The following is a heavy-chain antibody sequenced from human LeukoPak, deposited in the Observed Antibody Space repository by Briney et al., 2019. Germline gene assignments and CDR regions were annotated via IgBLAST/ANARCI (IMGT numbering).Heavy chain of an antibody. CDR3: AKTTPDSTDYGDYVGLDH. D-gene: IGHD4-17*01. V-gene: IGHV3-23*01. CDR1: GFTFSSYA. Sequence: GGSLRLSCAASGFTFSSYAMSWVRQAPGKGLEWVSAISGSGGSTYYADSVKGRFTISRDNSRNTLYLQMNSLRAEDTAVYYCAKTTPDSTDYGDYVGLDHWGQGTLVTVSS. J-gene: IGHJ4*02. CDR2: ISGSGGST.